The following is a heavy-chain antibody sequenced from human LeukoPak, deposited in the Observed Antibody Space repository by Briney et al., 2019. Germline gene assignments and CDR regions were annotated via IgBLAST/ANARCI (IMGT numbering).Heavy chain of an antibody. CDR2: IYPGDSGT. CDR1: GYSFTNYW. D-gene: IGHD1-26*01. CDR3: ARPAYSGRSDGFDI. J-gene: IGHJ3*02. V-gene: IGHV5-51*01. Sequence: GESLKISCKASGYSFTNYWIGWVRQMPGKGLEWMGIIYPGDSGTRYSPSFQGQVTISADKSISTAYLQWSSLTASDTAMYYCARPAYSGRSDGFDIWGQGTMVTVSS.